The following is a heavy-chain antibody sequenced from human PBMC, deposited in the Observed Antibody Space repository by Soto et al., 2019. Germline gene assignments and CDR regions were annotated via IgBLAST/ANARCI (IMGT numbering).Heavy chain of an antibody. D-gene: IGHD2-2*01. CDR2: IYYSGST. CDR3: ARLGLPKSNFDY. V-gene: IGHV4-59*08. Sequence: RSLTCTVSGGSFSSYYWRWIRQPPGKGLEWIGYIYYSGSTNYNPSLKSRVTISVDTSKNQFSLKLSSVTAADTAVYYCARLGLPKSNFDYWGQGILVTVFS. CDR1: GGSFSSYY. J-gene: IGHJ4*02.